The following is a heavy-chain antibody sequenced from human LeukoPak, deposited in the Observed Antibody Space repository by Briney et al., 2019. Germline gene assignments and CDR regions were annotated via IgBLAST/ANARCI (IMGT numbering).Heavy chain of an antibody. J-gene: IGHJ4*02. D-gene: IGHD2-2*01. V-gene: IGHV1-69*04. CDR1: GDTFGSYA. CDR2: IIPIPGIP. CDR3: ARDRFCNSTSCLYFAS. Sequence: GASVKVSCKASGDTFGSYAFNWVRQAPGQGLEWVGRIIPIPGIPNYAQKFQGRVSLTAARSPSTAYLELSSLRSEDTALFYCARDRFCNSTSCLYFASWGQGTLVTVSS.